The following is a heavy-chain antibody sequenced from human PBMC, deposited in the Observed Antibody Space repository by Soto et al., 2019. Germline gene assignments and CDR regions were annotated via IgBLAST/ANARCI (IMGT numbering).Heavy chain of an antibody. Sequence: PGGSLRLSCAASGFTFSSYAMSWVRQAPGKGLEWVSAISGSGGSTYYADSVKGRFTISRDNSKNTLYLQMNSLRAEDTAVYYCANLPDDFWSGYYTSYFDYWGQGTRVTVSS. D-gene: IGHD3-3*01. V-gene: IGHV3-23*01. CDR1: GFTFSSYA. CDR2: ISGSGGST. CDR3: ANLPDDFWSGYYTSYFDY. J-gene: IGHJ4*02.